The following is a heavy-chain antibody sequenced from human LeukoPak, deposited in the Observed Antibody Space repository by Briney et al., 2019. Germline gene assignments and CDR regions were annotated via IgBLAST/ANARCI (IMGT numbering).Heavy chain of an antibody. Sequence: SVKVSCKASGGTFSSYAISWVRQAPGQGLEWMGGIIPIFGTANYAQKFQGRVTITADESTSTAYMELSSLRSEDTAVYYCARDRVFDWLLCWFDPWGQGTLVTVSS. CDR1: GGTFSSYA. CDR3: ARDRVFDWLLCWFDP. D-gene: IGHD3-9*01. V-gene: IGHV1-69*13. CDR2: IIPIFGTA. J-gene: IGHJ5*02.